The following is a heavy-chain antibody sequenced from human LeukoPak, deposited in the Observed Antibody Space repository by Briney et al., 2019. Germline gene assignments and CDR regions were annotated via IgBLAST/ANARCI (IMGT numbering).Heavy chain of an antibody. CDR1: GGSISSYY. D-gene: IGHD3-10*01. V-gene: IGHV4-59*08. CDR2: IYYSGST. Sequence: SETLSLTCTVSGGSISSYYWSWIRQPPGKGREWIGYIYYSGSTNYNPSLKSRVTISVDTSKNQFSLKLSSVTAADTAVYYCARQTGSQVTVLRYWGQGTLVTVSS. CDR3: ARQTGSQVTVLRY. J-gene: IGHJ4*02.